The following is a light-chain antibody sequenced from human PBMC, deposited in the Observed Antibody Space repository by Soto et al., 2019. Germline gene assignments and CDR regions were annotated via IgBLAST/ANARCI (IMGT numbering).Light chain of an antibody. V-gene: IGLV1-47*01. CDR1: TANIGSNY. J-gene: IGLJ3*02. CDR3: GTWDDSQTTWM. Sequence: QSVLTQPPSASGTPGQRVTISCSGSTANIGSNYVNWYQELPEAGPKLLIYKDDKRPSGVPDRFSASKSASSASLAISGLRSDDEATYFCGTWDDSQTTWMFGGGTKLTAL. CDR2: KDD.